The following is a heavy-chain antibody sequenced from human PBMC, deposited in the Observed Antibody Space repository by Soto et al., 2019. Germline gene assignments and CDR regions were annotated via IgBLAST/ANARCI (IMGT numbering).Heavy chain of an antibody. V-gene: IGHV1-8*01. CDR1: GYTFTSYD. CDR3: ARERGCSGGSCYFFGS. CDR2: MNPNSGNT. D-gene: IGHD2-15*01. J-gene: IGHJ4*02. Sequence: QVQLVQSGAEVKKPGASVKVSCKASGYTFTSYDINWVRQATGQGLEWMGWMNPNSGNTAYAQKFQGRVTMTRNTXKXXAYMELSSLRSEDTAVYYCARERGCSGGSCYFFGSWGQGTLVTVSS.